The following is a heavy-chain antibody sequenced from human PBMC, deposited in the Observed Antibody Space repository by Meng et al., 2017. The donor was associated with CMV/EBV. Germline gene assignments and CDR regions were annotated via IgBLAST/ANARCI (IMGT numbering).Heavy chain of an antibody. CDR2: ISSSGSTI. V-gene: IGHV3-11*04. CDR1: GFTFSDYY. Sequence: GESLKISCAASGFTFSDYYRSWIRQAPGKGLEWVSYISSSGSTIYYADSVKGRFTISRDNAKNSLYLQMNSLRAEDTAVYYCARDPAKVVPAAIPYYYYGMDVWGQGTTVTVSS. CDR3: ARDPAKVVPAAIPYYYYGMDV. J-gene: IGHJ6*02. D-gene: IGHD2-2*02.